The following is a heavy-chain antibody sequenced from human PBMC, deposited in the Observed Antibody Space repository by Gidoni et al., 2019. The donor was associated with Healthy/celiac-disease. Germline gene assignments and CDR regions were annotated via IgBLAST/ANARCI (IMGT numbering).Heavy chain of an antibody. D-gene: IGHD3-10*01. J-gene: IGHJ4*02. V-gene: IGHV4-39*01. CDR2: IYYSGST. CDR3: ASELTESGYYLDY. Sequence: QLQLQESGPGLVKPSETLSLTCTVSGGSISSSSYYWGWIRQPPGKGLEWIGSIYYSGSTYYNPSLKSRVTISVDTSKNQFSLKLSSVTAADTAVYYCASELTESGYYLDYWGQGTLVTVSS. CDR1: GGSISSSSYY.